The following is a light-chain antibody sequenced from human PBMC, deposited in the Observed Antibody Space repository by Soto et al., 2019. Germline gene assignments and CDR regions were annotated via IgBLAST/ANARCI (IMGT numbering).Light chain of an antibody. J-gene: IGKJ1*01. CDR1: QTISSW. CDR2: KAS. CDR3: QHYSSYSEA. V-gene: IGKV1-5*03. Sequence: DIQITQSPSTLSGSVGDRVTITCQASQTISSWLARYQQKPGKAPKLLIYKASTLKSGLPSSFSGSGSGTEFTLTISSLQPDDFATYYCQHYSSYSEAFGQGTKVDIK.